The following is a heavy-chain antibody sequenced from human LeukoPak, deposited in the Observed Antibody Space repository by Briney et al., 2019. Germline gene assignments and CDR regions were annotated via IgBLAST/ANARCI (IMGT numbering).Heavy chain of an antibody. D-gene: IGHD6-13*01. V-gene: IGHV3-48*03. CDR1: GFTFSSFE. CDR3: ARDFIAAAGIDY. J-gene: IGHJ4*02. CDR2: ISSGGGAI. Sequence: GSLRLSCAASGFTFSSFEMNWVRQAPGKGLEWVSYISSGGGAIYYADSVKGRFTISRDNARNSLYLQMNSLRAEDTAVYYCARDFIAAAGIDYWGQGTLVTVSS.